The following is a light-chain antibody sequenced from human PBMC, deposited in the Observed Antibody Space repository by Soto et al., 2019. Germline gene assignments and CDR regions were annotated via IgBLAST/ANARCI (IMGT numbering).Light chain of an antibody. Sequence: EIVMTQSPATLSVSPGERATFSCRASQSVSSDLAWYQQNPGQAPRLLIYGASTRATGIPARFSGSGSGTEFTLTISSLQSEDFAVYYCQQYSNWPLTFGGGTKVEIK. CDR3: QQYSNWPLT. J-gene: IGKJ4*01. V-gene: IGKV3-15*01. CDR1: QSVSSD. CDR2: GAS.